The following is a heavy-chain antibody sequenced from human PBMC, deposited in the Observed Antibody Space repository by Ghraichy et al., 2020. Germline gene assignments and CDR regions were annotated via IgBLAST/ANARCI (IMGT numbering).Heavy chain of an antibody. Sequence: GESLNISCAASGFTFSGYAMNWVRQPPGKGLEWVSAISGSGDSTYFADSVKGRFTISRGNSKNTLYLYMNSLRVDDTAVYYCARVVLGVVIYDYWGQGTLVSVSS. D-gene: IGHD3-22*01. CDR1: GFTFSGYA. V-gene: IGHV3-23*01. J-gene: IGHJ4*02. CDR2: ISGSGDST. CDR3: ARVVLGVVIYDY.